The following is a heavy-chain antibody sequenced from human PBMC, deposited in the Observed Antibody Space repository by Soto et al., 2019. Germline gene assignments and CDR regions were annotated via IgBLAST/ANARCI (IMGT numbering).Heavy chain of an antibody. V-gene: IGHV4-30-2*01. CDR2: IYHNGSP. CDR3: ARVPDV. CDR1: GGSMSSGGYS. Sequence: QLQLQESGSGLVKPSQTLSLTCAVSGGSMSSGGYSWSWIRQPPGKGLEWIGYIYHNGSPYYNPSLKSRVTVSVDRSKNQFSLKLSSVAAADAAVYYCARVPDVWGQGTTVTVSS. J-gene: IGHJ6*02.